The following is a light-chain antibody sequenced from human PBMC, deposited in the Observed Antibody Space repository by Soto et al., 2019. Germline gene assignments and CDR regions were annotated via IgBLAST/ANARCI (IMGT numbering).Light chain of an antibody. CDR3: QQSYSTPRT. J-gene: IGKJ1*01. CDR1: QTISSW. V-gene: IGKV1-5*01. Sequence: DFQMTQSPSTLSGSLGDRVTIXXRPSQTISSWLAWYQQKPGKAPXXLIYDASTLESGVPSRFSGSGSGTDFTLTISSLQPEDFATYYCQQSYSTPRTFGQGTKVDI. CDR2: DAS.